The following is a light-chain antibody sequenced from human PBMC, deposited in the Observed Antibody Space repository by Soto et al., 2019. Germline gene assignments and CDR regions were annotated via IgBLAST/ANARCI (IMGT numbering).Light chain of an antibody. Sequence: DIQMTQSPSSLSASVGDRVTITCRASQAIDNYLNWYQDKPGKAPELLILAASIVQSGVPSRFSGGGFGTDFSLTISSLHPEDFATYYCQQSYRTPLTFGGGTKVEI. CDR1: QAIDNY. V-gene: IGKV1-39*01. CDR2: AAS. J-gene: IGKJ4*01. CDR3: QQSYRTPLT.